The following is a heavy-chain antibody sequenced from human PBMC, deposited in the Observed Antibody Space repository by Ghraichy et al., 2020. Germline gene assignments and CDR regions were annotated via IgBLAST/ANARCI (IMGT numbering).Heavy chain of an antibody. J-gene: IGHJ4*02. CDR3: ARRSGDPFDY. Sequence: GGSLRLSCVASGFSFSNYWMSWVRQAPGKGLEWVANINENAGEKHYADSVNGRSTISRDNAKNSLYLQMNTLRAEDTAVYYCARRSGDPFDYWGQGILVAVSS. V-gene: IGHV3-7*01. D-gene: IGHD4-17*01. CDR2: INENAGEK. CDR1: GFSFSNYW.